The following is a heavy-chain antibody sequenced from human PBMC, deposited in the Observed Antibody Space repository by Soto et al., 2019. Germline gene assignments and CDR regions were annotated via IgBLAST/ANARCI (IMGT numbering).Heavy chain of an antibody. V-gene: IGHV4-30-2*01. CDR3: ARTWGFTFGGVIEKYNWFDP. J-gene: IGHJ5*02. D-gene: IGHD3-16*02. Sequence: PSETLSLTCAVSGGSISSGGYSWSWIRQPPXKGLEWIGYIYHSGSTYYNPSLKSRVTISVDRSKNQFSLKLSSVTAADTAVYYCARTWGFTFGGVIEKYNWFDPWGQGTLVTVSS. CDR2: IYHSGST. CDR1: GGSISSGGYS.